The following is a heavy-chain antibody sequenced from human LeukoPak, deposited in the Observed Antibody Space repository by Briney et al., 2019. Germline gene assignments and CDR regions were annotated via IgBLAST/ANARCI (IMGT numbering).Heavy chain of an antibody. D-gene: IGHD2-2*01. CDR3: ANAAPGFYCTSTSCYLEGAFAI. Sequence: GGSLRLSCAASGFTFSNYGMHWVRQAPGKGLEWLTFIRYDGSIKNYADSVKGRFTISRDNSKNTLSLQMNSLRPEDTAMYYCANAAPGFYCTSTSCYLEGAFAIWGQGTMVTVSS. V-gene: IGHV3-30*02. J-gene: IGHJ3*02. CDR1: GFTFSNYG. CDR2: IRYDGSIK.